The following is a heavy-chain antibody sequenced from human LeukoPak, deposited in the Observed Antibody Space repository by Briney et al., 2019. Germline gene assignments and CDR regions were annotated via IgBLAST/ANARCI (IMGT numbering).Heavy chain of an antibody. CDR1: GYIFSTYY. Sequence: ASVKVSCKASGYIFSTYYVHWVRQAPGQGLEWMGIINPSDGSTSYAQKFQGRVTMSRDTSTRTVYMELSSLRSDDTAVYYCARRVYCSSTSCYHYYYYMDVWGKGTTVTVSS. CDR3: ARRVYCSSTSCYHYYYYMDV. V-gene: IGHV1-46*03. J-gene: IGHJ6*03. D-gene: IGHD2-2*01. CDR2: INPSDGST.